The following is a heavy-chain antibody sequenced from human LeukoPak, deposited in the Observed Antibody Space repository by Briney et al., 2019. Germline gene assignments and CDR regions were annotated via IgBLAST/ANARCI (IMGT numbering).Heavy chain of an antibody. CDR2: IKQDGTEK. J-gene: IGHJ4*02. CDR3: VRGKGDDY. V-gene: IGHV3-7*03. D-gene: IGHD3-16*01. Sequence: GSLRLSCAAPGFIFSGFWMTWVRQAPGKGLEWVANIKQDGTEKYYVDSVKGRFTISRDNAKNSLYLQMNSLRVEDTAVYYCVRGKGDDYWGQGTLVTVSS. CDR1: GFIFSGFW.